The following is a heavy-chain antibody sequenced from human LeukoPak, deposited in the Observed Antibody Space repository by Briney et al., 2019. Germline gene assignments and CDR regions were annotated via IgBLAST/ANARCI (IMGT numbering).Heavy chain of an antibody. Sequence: ASVKVSCKASGYTFTSYDINWVRQATGQGLEWMGWMNPNSGNTGYAQKLQGRVTMTTDTSTSTAYMELRSLRSEDTAVYYCAREGGYCSSTSCSTFDYWGQGTLVTVSS. D-gene: IGHD2-2*01. CDR3: AREGGYCSSTSCSTFDY. J-gene: IGHJ4*02. V-gene: IGHV1-8*01. CDR2: MNPNSGNT. CDR1: GYTFTSYD.